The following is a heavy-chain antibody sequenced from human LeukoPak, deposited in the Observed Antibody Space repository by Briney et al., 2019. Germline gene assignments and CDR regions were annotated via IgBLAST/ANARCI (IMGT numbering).Heavy chain of an antibody. CDR1: GGSISSYY. CDR2: IYYSGST. Sequence: PSETLSLTCTVSGGSISSYYWSWIRQPPGKGLEWIGYIYYSGSTNYNPSLKGRVTISVDTSKNQFSLKLSSVTAADTAVYYCTTGYSSGWYYFDYWGQGTLVTVSS. J-gene: IGHJ4*02. V-gene: IGHV4-59*01. CDR3: TTGYSSGWYYFDY. D-gene: IGHD6-19*01.